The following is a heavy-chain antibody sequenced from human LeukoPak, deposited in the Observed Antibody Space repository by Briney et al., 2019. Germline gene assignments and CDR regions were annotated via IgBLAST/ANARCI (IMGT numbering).Heavy chain of an antibody. CDR2: IIPTFGTA. CDR1: GGTFSSYA. CDR3: ARGNGIVGALRPWYGMDV. D-gene: IGHD1-26*01. J-gene: IGHJ6*02. V-gene: IGHV1-69*13. Sequence: ASVKVSCKASGGTFSSYAISWVRQAPGQGLEWMGGIIPTFGTANYAQKLQGRVTITADESTSTAYMELSSLRSEDTAVYYCARGNGIVGALRPWYGMDVWGQGTTVTVSS.